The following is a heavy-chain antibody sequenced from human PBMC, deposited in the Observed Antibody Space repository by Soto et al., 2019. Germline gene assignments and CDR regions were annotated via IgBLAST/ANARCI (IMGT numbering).Heavy chain of an antibody. J-gene: IGHJ4*02. Sequence: DVQLLESGGGLVQPEGSLRLSCAASGFTFSSYAMGWVRQGPGKGLELVAVVSIVGSTHYADSVRGRFTISRDNSKNTLSLQMNSLTAEDTAVYFCAKRRGAGGDFDYWGQGALVTVSS. V-gene: IGHV3-23*01. CDR1: GFTFSSYA. CDR2: VSIVGST. D-gene: IGHD2-15*01. CDR3: AKRRGAGGDFDY.